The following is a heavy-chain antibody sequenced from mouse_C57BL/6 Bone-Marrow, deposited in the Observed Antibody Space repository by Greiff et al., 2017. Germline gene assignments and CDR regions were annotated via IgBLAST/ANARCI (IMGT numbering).Heavy chain of an antibody. CDR2: INPSSGYT. CDR3: ARFRPIYCYGSSYVGNWYFDV. V-gene: IGHV1-4*01. CDR1: GYTFTSYT. Sequence: QVHVKQSGAELARPGASVKMSCKASGYTFTSYTMHWVKQRPGQGLEWIGYINPSSGYTKYNQKFKDKATLTADKSSSTAYMQLSSLTSEDSAVYYCARFRPIYCYGSSYVGNWYFDVWGTGTTVTVSS. J-gene: IGHJ1*03. D-gene: IGHD1-1*01.